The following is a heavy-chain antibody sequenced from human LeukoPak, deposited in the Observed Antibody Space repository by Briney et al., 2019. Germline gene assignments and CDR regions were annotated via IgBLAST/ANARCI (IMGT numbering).Heavy chain of an antibody. CDR2: ISYDGSNK. D-gene: IGHD6-19*01. CDR1: GFTFSSYG. J-gene: IGHJ6*02. V-gene: IGHV3-30*18. CDR3: AKYRAVAGTDYYYGMDV. Sequence: GRSLRLSCAASGFTFSSYGMHWVRQAPGKGLEWVAVISYDGSNKYYADSVKGRFTISRDNSKNTLYLQMNSLRAEDTAVYYCAKYRAVAGTDYYYGMDVWGQGTTVTVSS.